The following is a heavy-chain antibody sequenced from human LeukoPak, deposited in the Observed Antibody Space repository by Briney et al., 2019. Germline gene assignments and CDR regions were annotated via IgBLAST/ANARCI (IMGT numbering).Heavy chain of an antibody. CDR1: GFTLGDYG. J-gene: IGHJ4*02. CDR2: IRSKAFRETT. V-gene: IGHV3-49*03. Sequence: GGSLRLSCTASGFTLGDYGMSWFRQAPGKGLEWVGHIRSKAFRETTEYAASVKDRFTISRDDSKSLVHLQMNSLTTEDTAVYYCTGAWGDEEWLFDYWGQGALVAVSS. D-gene: IGHD6-19*01. CDR3: TGAWGDEEWLFDY.